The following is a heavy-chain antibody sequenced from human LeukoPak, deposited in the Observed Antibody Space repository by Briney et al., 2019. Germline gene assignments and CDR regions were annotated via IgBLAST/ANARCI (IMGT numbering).Heavy chain of an antibody. J-gene: IGHJ4*02. V-gene: IGHV1-2*02. Sequence: ASVNVSFKASVYTFTCYYMHWVRQAPGQGLEWMGWINPNSGGTNYAQNFQSRVTMTRDTSISTAYMELSRPTVDDTAVYYCATDLVRGVIITDYWGQGTLVTASS. D-gene: IGHD3-10*01. CDR3: ATDLVRGVIITDY. CDR1: VYTFTCYY. CDR2: INPNSGGT.